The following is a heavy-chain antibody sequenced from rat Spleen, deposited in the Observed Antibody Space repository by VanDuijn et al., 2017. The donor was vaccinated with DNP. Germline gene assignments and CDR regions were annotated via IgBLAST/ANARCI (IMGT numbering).Heavy chain of an antibody. CDR2: IKAKSNNYAA. D-gene: IGHD1-1*01. CDR1: GFTFSTTW. Sequence: EVQVLESGGGLVQPGNSLKLSCATSGFTFSTTWMYWYRQFPEKRLEWVARIKAKSNNYAADYTESVKGRFTISRDDSKSSIYMQMNNLKEEDTAIYYCATYYSATYWYFDFWGPGTMVSVSS. J-gene: IGHJ1*01. CDR3: ATYYSATYWYFDF. V-gene: IGHV6-6*01.